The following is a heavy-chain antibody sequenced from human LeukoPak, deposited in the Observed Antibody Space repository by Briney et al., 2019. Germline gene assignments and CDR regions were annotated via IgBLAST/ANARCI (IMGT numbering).Heavy chain of an antibody. V-gene: IGHV4-4*07. J-gene: IGHJ4*02. CDR3: ARERGYCSGGSCRVSDY. D-gene: IGHD2-15*01. CDR1: GVSISSYY. Sequence: SETLSLTCTVSGVSISSYYWSWLRQPAGKGLEWIGRTYTSGSTNYNPSLKSRVTMSVDTSKNQFSLKLSSVTAADTAVYYCARERGYCSGGSCRVSDYWGQGTLVTVSS. CDR2: TYTSGST.